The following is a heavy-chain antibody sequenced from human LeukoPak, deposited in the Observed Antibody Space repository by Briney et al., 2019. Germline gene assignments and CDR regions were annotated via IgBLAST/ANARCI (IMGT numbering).Heavy chain of an antibody. D-gene: IGHD3-3*01. CDR1: GFTFSSYA. CDR3: AKAGFFAWSGYYDY. V-gene: IGHV3-23*01. CDR2: ISGSGGNT. Sequence: PGGSLRLSCSASGFTFSSYAMYWVRQAPGKGLEWVSSISGSGGNTYYADSVKGRFTISRDNSKNTLYLQMNSLRAEDTAVYYCAKAGFFAWSGYYDYWGQGTLVTVSS. J-gene: IGHJ4*02.